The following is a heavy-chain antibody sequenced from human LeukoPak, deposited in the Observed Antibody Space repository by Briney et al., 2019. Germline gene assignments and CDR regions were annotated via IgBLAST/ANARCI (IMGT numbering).Heavy chain of an antibody. J-gene: IGHJ4*02. CDR1: GFTFSSYA. CDR2: ISNSDGTT. D-gene: IGHD5-12*01. CDR3: AKDLSGYDPLHYFDY. Sequence: QPGGSLRLSCAASGFTFSSYAMSWVRQAPGKGLEWVSSISNSDGTTYNADSVKGRLTMSRDNSKNTLYLQMNSLRAEDTAVYYCAKDLSGYDPLHYFDYWGQGTLVTVSS. V-gene: IGHV3-23*01.